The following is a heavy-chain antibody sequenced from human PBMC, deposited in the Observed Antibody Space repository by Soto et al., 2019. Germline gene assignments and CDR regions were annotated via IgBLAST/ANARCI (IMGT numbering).Heavy chain of an antibody. D-gene: IGHD2-21*02. CDR3: ARGGHIAVVTASFDY. CDR2: IHPSGGGT. CDR1: GYTFNTYY. V-gene: IGHV1-46*02. J-gene: IGHJ4*02. Sequence: QVQLVQSGAEVKKPGASVKVSCKPSGYTFNTYYLHWVRQAPGQALEWMGVIHPSGGGTTYAQKFLSRVTVTRDTSPSTVFMELSSLRSDDTAVYYCARGGHIAVVTASFDYWGQGTLVTVSS.